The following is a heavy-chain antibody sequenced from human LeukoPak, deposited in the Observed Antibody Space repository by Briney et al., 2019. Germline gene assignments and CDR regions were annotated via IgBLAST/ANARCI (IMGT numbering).Heavy chain of an antibody. Sequence: GGSLRLSCAASGFPFNTYAMHWVRQSPGGGLEWVAALHADGSQIWYGDSVRGRFTISRDTSRNTLYLQMDSLRAEDTALYYCARETSPGRATGFDYWGQGTLVTVSS. V-gene: IGHV3-33*08. D-gene: IGHD2-15*01. CDR1: GFPFNTYA. CDR3: ARETSPGRATGFDY. CDR2: LHADGSQI. J-gene: IGHJ4*02.